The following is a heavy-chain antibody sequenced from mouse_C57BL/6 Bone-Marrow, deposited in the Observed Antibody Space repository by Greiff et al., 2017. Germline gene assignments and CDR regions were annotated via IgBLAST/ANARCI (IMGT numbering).Heavy chain of an antibody. D-gene: IGHD2-4*01. V-gene: IGHV1-64*01. CDR2: IHPNSGST. CDR3: AEELRREDYFDY. Sequence: QVQLQQPGAELVKPGASVKLSCKASGYTFTSYWMHWVKQRPGQGLEWIGMIHPNSGSTNYNEKFKSKATLTVDKSSSTAYMQLSSLTSEDSAVYYCAEELRREDYFDYWGQGTTLTVSS. CDR1: GYTFTSYW. J-gene: IGHJ2*01.